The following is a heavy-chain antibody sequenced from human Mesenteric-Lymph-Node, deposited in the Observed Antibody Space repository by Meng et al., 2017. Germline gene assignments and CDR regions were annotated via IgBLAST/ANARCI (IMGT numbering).Heavy chain of an antibody. CDR1: GFTFSSYS. J-gene: IGHJ6*02. CDR3: ARGKRYNWNYDGTRYGMDV. Sequence: GESLKISCAASGFTFSSYSMNWVRQAPGKGLEWVSSISSSSSYIYYADSVKGRFTISRDNAKNSLYLQMNSLRAEDTAVYYCARGKRYNWNYDGTRYGMDVWGQGTTVTVSS. CDR2: ISSSSSYI. D-gene: IGHD1-7*01. V-gene: IGHV3-21*04.